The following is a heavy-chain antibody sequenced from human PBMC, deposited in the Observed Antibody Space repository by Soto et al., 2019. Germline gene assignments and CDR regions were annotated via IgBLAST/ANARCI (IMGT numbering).Heavy chain of an antibody. D-gene: IGHD3-10*01. CDR3: ARAVTWGLDV. CDR1: GFTFSLYS. J-gene: IGHJ6*01. Sequence: EVQLVESGGGLVQPGGSLRLSCAASGFTFSLYSMSWVRQAPGQGLAWVSYISRSSTGIHYADSVKGRFTISRDDVTNSMHLQMNSLRDGDTDVYYCARAVTWGLDVWGQGTTVSISS. V-gene: IGHV3-48*02. CDR2: ISRSSTGI.